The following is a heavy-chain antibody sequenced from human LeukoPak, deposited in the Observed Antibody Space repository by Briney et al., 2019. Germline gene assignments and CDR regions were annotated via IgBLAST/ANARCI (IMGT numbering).Heavy chain of an antibody. CDR2: MNPNRGNT. CDR1: GYTFTSYD. V-gene: IGHV1-8*01. J-gene: IGHJ6*02. D-gene: IGHD3-22*01. CDR3: ARRAVRAAGRKYDSSRMDV. Sequence: GASVKVSCKASGYTFTSYDINWVRQATGQGLEWMGWMNPNRGNTGYAQKFQGRVTMTRNTSISTVYMELSSLRSEDTAVYYCARRAVRAAGRKYDSSRMDVWGQGTTVTVSS.